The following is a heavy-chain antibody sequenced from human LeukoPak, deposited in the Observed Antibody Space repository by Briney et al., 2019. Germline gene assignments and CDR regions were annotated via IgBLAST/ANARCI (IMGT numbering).Heavy chain of an antibody. CDR2: ISSSSSYI. D-gene: IGHD3-22*01. CDR3: ASGQGYDAFDI. V-gene: IGHV3-21*01. Sequence: GGSLRLSCSASGFTFSRYSMSWVRQAPGKGLEWVSSISSSSSYIYYADSVKGRFTISRDNAKNSLYLQMNSLRAEDTAVYYCASGQGYDAFDIWGQGTMVTVSS. J-gene: IGHJ3*02. CDR1: GFTFSRYS.